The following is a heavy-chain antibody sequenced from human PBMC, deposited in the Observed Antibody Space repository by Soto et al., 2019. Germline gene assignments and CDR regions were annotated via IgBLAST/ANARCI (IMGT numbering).Heavy chain of an antibody. CDR1: GFTFSVYA. CDR2: ISGSGDST. D-gene: IGHD3-10*01. CDR3: AKALYGGFTY. J-gene: IGHJ4*02. Sequence: EVRLLESGGGLVQPGGSLRLSCAASGFTFSVYAMSWVRQAPGKGLEWVSGISGSGDSTHYADSVKGRFTVSRDNSKSMLYLQTNSLSAEDTARYYCAKALYGGFTYWGQGTLVTVSS. V-gene: IGHV3-23*01.